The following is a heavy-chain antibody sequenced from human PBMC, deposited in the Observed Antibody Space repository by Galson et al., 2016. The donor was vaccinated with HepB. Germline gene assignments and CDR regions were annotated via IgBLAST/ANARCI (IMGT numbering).Heavy chain of an antibody. D-gene: IGHD2-15*01. CDR3: VRDVGRMVEGNGMDV. Sequence: SLRLSCAASGFTFSSFWMHWVRQAPGKGLVWVSRINSDGSYANYADSVKGRFTVSRDNAKNTVYLQMNSLRAEDTAVYYCVRDVGRMVEGNGMDVWGQGTTVTVSS. CDR2: INSDGSYA. J-gene: IGHJ6*02. V-gene: IGHV3-74*01. CDR1: GFTFSSFW.